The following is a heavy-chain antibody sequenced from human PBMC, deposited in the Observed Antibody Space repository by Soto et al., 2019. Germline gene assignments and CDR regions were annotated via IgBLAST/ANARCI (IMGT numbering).Heavy chain of an antibody. CDR3: ASWRSYSGSYCLDY. D-gene: IGHD1-26*01. CDR2: IVPMYDSV. CDR1: GGTFNTSA. V-gene: IGHV1-69*06. J-gene: IGHJ4*02. Sequence: QVQLVQSGAEVKKPGASVKVSCEASGGTFNTSAINWVRPAPGRGLEWVGQIVPMYDSVNYAENFQGRVTMTADKSTKTAYMELTSLRSEDTSLYVCASWRSYSGSYCLDYWGQGTLVTVSS.